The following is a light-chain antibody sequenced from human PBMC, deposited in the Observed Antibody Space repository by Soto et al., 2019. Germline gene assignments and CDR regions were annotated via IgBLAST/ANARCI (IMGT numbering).Light chain of an antibody. CDR1: SSYVGGYNY. Sequence: QSALTQPASVSGSPGQSITISCTGTSSYVGGYNYVSWYQQHPGKAPKLMIYEVSNRPSGVSNRFSGSKSGNTASLTISGLQDEDEADYYCSSYTSSSTLWVFGGGTKLTVL. CDR2: EVS. J-gene: IGLJ3*02. V-gene: IGLV2-14*01. CDR3: SSYTSSSTLWV.